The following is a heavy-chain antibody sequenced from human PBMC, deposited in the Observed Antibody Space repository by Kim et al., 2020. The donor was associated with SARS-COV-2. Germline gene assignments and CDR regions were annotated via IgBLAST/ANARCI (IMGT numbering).Heavy chain of an antibody. CDR2: VYYSGTT. Sequence: SETLSLTCTVSGGSIGRTTYYWGWIRQPPGKGLEWIGSVYYSGTTYYNPSLKSRVTISVDTSKNQFSLELNFVTAADTAVYYCARRGEYSSSYYFDYWGQGTLVTVSS. J-gene: IGHJ4*02. D-gene: IGHD6-6*01. CDR1: GGSIGRTTYY. CDR3: ARRGEYSSSYYFDY. V-gene: IGHV4-39*01.